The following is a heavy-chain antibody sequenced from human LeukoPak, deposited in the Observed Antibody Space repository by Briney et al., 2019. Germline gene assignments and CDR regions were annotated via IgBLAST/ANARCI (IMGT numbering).Heavy chain of an antibody. CDR3: GKDLAGSYLLDY. J-gene: IGHJ4*02. D-gene: IGHD3-10*01. Sequence: GGSLRPSCVASGFAFNEYTMHWGRQAPGQGLEWVSLITWDGATTYYAGSVKGRFTISRDNSKDSLYLQRNNLSTEDTALYYCGKDLAGSYLLDYWGQGTLVTVSS. CDR1: GFAFNEYT. CDR2: ITWDGATT. V-gene: IGHV3-43*01.